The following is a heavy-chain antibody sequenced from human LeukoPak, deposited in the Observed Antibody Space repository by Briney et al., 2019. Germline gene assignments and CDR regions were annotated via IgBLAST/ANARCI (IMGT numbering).Heavy chain of an antibody. V-gene: IGHV4-59*01. CDR2: IYYSGST. CDR1: GGSISSYY. Sequence: PSETLSLTCTVSGGSISSYYYNWIRQPPRKGLEWIGYIYYSGSTNYNPSLKSRVTISLDTSKNQFSLKLSSVTTADTAVYYCARSVVTLYWYFDLWGRGTLVTVSS. CDR3: ARSVVTLYWYFDL. J-gene: IGHJ2*01. D-gene: IGHD4-23*01.